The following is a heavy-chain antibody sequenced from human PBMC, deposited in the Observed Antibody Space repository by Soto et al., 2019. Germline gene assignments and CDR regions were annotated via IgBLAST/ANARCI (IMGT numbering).Heavy chain of an antibody. Sequence: SETLSLTCAVSGGSSRQSSYFWGWIRQPPGKGLEWIASVYYSGTPYYSPSLKSRVTISIDTSKNQFSLKLSSVTAADTAVYYCQYYGSGSYNYYYYYGMDVCGQGTTVTV. CDR2: VYYSGTP. V-gene: IGHV4-39*01. J-gene: IGHJ6*02. CDR3: QYYGSGSYNYYYYYGMDV. D-gene: IGHD3-10*01. CDR1: GGSSRQSSYF.